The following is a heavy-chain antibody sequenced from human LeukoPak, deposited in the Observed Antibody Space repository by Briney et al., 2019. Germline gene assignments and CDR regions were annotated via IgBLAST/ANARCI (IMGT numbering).Heavy chain of an antibody. CDR1: GWSFNDFY. D-gene: IGHD2-2*01. CDR2: INARGDT. V-gene: IGHV4-34*01. J-gene: IGHJ5*02. Sequence: PSETPSLTCAVYGWSFNDFYWNWIRKPPGKGLEWIGEINARGDTNYNPSLKSRVTISVDTSKNQFSLSLSSMSASDTAVYYCARGQVPAARGHNWFDPWGQGTLVTVSS. CDR3: ARGQVPAARGHNWFDP.